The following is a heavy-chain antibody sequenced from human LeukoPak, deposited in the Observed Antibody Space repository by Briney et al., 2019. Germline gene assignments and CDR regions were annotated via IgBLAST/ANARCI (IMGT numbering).Heavy chain of an antibody. CDR2: ISSSSSYI. J-gene: IGHJ4*02. V-gene: IGHV3-21*01. CDR1: GFTFSSYT. Sequence: GGSLRLSCAASGFTFSSYTMNWVRKAPGKGLEWVSSISSSSSYIYYADSVKGRFTISRDNAKNSLHLQMNSLRAEDTAVYYCARKLWFGEPCCYFAYWGQGTLVTVSS. CDR3: ARKLWFGEPCCYFAY. D-gene: IGHD3-10*01.